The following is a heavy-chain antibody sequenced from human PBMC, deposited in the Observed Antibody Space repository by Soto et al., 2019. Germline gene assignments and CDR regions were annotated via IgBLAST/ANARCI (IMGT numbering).Heavy chain of an antibody. J-gene: IGHJ4*02. D-gene: IGHD1-26*01. Sequence: QVQLVESGGGVVQPGRSLRLSCAASGFTFSRYPMYWVRQAPGKGLEWVAVITYDGNNKYYADSVKGRFTISRDNAKNTLLLQMNNLGPEDTAVYYCAKGGGSYYFDYWGQGTLVTVSS. CDR3: AKGGGSYYFDY. CDR2: ITYDGNNK. CDR1: GFTFSRYP. V-gene: IGHV3-30-3*01.